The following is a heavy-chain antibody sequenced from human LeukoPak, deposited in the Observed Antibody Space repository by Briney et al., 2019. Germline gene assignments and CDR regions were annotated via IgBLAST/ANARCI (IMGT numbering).Heavy chain of an antibody. D-gene: IGHD5-18*01. V-gene: IGHV3-48*01. CDR3: AIALGYSYGYAVDY. CDR1: GFIFSNYN. Sequence: GGSLRLSCAASGFIFSNYNMNWVRQTPGKGLEWLSYISSSSGTIYYADSVKGRFTISGDNAKNSLYLQMNSLRAEDTAVYYCAIALGYSYGYAVDYWGQGTLVTVSS. J-gene: IGHJ4*02. CDR2: ISSSSGTI.